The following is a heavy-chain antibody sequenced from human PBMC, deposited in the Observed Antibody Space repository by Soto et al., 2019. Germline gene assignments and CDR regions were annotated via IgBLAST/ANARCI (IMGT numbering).Heavy chain of an antibody. V-gene: IGHV3-30*18. CDR3: AKDTDFWSGYPGRGGMDV. D-gene: IGHD3-3*01. J-gene: IGHJ6*02. CDR2: ISYDGSNK. CDR1: GFTFSSYG. Sequence: QVQLVESGGGVVQPGRSLRLSCAASGFTFSSYGMHWVRQAPGKGLEWVAVISYDGSNKYYADSVKGRFTISRDNSKNTLYLQMNSLRAEDTAVYYCAKDTDFWSGYPGRGGMDVWGQGTTVTVSS.